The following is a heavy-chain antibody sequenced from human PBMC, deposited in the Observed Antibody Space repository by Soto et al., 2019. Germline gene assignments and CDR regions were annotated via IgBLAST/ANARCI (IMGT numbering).Heavy chain of an antibody. V-gene: IGHV2-5*02. Sequence: QITLKESGPTLVKPTQTLTLTCTFSGFSLSTSGVGVGWIRQPPGKALEWLALIYWDDDKRYSPFLKSGLTITKDTSKYQVVLTMTNMDPVDTATYYCRHNTIFGVEGYYFVSWVQGALVTVSS. CDR3: RHNTIFGVEGYYFVS. CDR1: GFSLSTSGVG. D-gene: IGHD3-3*01. CDR2: IYWDDDK. J-gene: IGHJ4*02.